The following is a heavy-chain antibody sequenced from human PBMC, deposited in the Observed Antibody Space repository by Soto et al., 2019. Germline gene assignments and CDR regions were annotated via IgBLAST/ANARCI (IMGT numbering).Heavy chain of an antibody. CDR1: GYTFTSYG. CDR2: ISAYNGNT. J-gene: IGHJ3*02. CDR3: ARSKKGSFRQAFHDAFAI. V-gene: IGHV1-18*01. Sequence: ASVKVSCKASGYTFTSYGISWVRQAPGQGLEWMGWISAYNGNTNYAQKLQGRVTMTTDTSTSTAYMELRSLRSDDTAVYYCARSKKGSFRQAFHDAFAIWGQGTMVTVSS. D-gene: IGHD4-4*01.